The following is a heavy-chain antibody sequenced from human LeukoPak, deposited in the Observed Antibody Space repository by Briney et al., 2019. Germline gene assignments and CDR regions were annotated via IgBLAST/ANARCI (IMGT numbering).Heavy chain of an antibody. D-gene: IGHD3-16*02. Sequence: PGGSLRLSCAASGFTFSSYAMSWVRQAPGKGLEWVSAISGSGGSTYYADSVKGRFTISRDNSKNTLYLQMNSLRAEDTAVYYCAKDLGELSFRHYYFDYWGQGTLVTVSS. V-gene: IGHV3-23*01. J-gene: IGHJ4*02. CDR3: AKDLGELSFRHYYFDY. CDR2: ISGSGGST. CDR1: GFTFSSYA.